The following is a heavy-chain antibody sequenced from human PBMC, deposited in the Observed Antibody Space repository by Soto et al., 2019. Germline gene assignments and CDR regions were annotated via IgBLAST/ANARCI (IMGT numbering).Heavy chain of an antibody. CDR3: ARVGYSSSWFWFFDL. CDR2: IYYSGST. V-gene: IGHV4-59*01. Sequence: QVQLHESGPGLVKPSETLSLSCSVSGGSISSYYWSWIRQPPGKGLEWIGYIYYSGSTKYNPSLKSRVTISVDTSKNQFSLKLTSVTAADTAVYYCARVGYSSSWFWFFDLWGRGTLVTVSS. CDR1: GGSISSYY. D-gene: IGHD6-13*01. J-gene: IGHJ2*01.